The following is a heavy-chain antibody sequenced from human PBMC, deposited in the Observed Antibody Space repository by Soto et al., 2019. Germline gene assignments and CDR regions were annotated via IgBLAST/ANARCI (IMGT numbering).Heavy chain of an antibody. CDR1: GFSCTSFG. D-gene: IGHD4-17*01. CDR3: AILSTVTTTTSDY. J-gene: IGHJ4*02. Sequence: VGALRLSCAASGFSCTSFGIHWVRRAPGKGLEWVALISNDGSSKFYSDSVKGRFAISRDNSKKTVYLQMNSLKTDDTAVYYCAILSTVTTTTSDYWGQGTLVTVSS. V-gene: IGHV3-30*03. CDR2: ISNDGSSK.